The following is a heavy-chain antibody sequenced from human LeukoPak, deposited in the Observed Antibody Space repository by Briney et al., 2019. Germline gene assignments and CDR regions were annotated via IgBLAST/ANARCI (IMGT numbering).Heavy chain of an antibody. V-gene: IGHV1-46*01. CDR3: ARRDCVGDCYSNWFDP. CDR2: INPRGGST. J-gene: IGHJ5*02. D-gene: IGHD2-21*02. Sequence: ASVKVSCKASGYTFTNYFMHWVRQAPGQGLEWMGIINPRGGSTGYAQKFQGRITMTTDMSTRTVYMERSSLESEDTAVYYCARRDCVGDCYSNWFDPWGQGTLVTVSS. CDR1: GYTFTNYF.